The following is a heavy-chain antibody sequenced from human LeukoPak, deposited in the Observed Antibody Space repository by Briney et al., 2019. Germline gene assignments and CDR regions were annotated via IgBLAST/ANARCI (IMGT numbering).Heavy chain of an antibody. V-gene: IGHV3-23*01. CDR1: GFTFSSYA. D-gene: IGHD3-10*01. CDR3: AKDRGYYGSVACFDY. CDR2: ISGSGGST. J-gene: IGHJ4*02. Sequence: PGGSLRLSCSASGFTFSSYAMSWVRQAPGKGLEWVSAISGSGGSTYYADSVKGRFTISRDNSKNTLYLQMNSLRAEDTAVYYCAKDRGYYGSVACFDYWGQGTLVTDSS.